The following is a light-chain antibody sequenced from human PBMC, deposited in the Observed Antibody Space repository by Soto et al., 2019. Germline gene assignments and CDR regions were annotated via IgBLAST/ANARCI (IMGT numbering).Light chain of an antibody. V-gene: IGKV1-5*01. CDR3: QQSFGAPRT. CDR2: DAS. CDR1: QSISSW. Sequence: DIQMTQAPSTLSASVGDRLTITCRASQSISSWLAWYQQKPGKAPKLLIYDASSLESGVPSRFSGSGSGTEFTLTISSLQPEDFATYYCQQSFGAPRTFGQGTKVDNK. J-gene: IGKJ1*01.